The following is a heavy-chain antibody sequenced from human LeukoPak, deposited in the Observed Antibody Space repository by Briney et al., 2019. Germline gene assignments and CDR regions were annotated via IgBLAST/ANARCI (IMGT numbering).Heavy chain of an antibody. D-gene: IGHD3-10*01. CDR3: ARSELFDGWFDP. CDR2: ISYDGNNK. CDR1: GFTFSSYG. J-gene: IGHJ5*02. Sequence: PGGSLRLSCAASGFTFSSYGMHWVRQAPGKGLEWVAVISYDGNNKYYADSVKGRFTISRDNSKNTLYLQMNSLRAEDTAVYYCARSELFDGWFDPWGQGTLVTVSS. V-gene: IGHV3-30*03.